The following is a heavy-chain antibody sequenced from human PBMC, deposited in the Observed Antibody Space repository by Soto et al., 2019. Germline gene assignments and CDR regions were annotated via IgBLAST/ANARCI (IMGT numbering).Heavy chain of an antibody. CDR3: AREGSYSAYNFAHGIQLWSFDF. CDR1: GGSINTFY. V-gene: IGHV4-4*07. CDR2: IFSSGST. D-gene: IGHD5-18*01. Sequence: QVRLQESGPGLLKPSETLSLTCTVSGGSINTFYWCWVRQPAGKGLEWIGRIFSSGSTSFNPSVESRVVMSVDTSKNHFSRNLSSVTAADMAVYYCAREGSYSAYNFAHGIQLWSFDFWGQGDLVTVSS. J-gene: IGHJ4*02.